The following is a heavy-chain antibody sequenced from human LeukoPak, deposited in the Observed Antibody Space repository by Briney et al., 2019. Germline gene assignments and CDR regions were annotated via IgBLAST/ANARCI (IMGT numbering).Heavy chain of an antibody. CDR1: GGTFSSYA. CDR2: IIPIFGTA. V-gene: IGHV1-69*05. Sequence: SVKVSCKASGGTFSSYAISWVRQAPGQGLEWMGRIIPIFGTANYAQKFQGRVTITTDESTSTVYMELSSLRSEDTAVYYCARDWLVAAAGLDYWGQGTLVTVSS. D-gene: IGHD6-13*01. J-gene: IGHJ4*02. CDR3: ARDWLVAAAGLDY.